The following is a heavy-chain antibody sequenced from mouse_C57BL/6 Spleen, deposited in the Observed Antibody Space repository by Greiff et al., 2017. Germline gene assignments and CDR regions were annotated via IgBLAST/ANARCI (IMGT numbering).Heavy chain of an antibody. Sequence: EVKLMESEGGLVQPGSSMKLSCTASGFTFSDYYMAWVRQVPEKGLEWVANINYDGSSTYYLDSLKSRFIISRDNAKNILYLQMSSLKSEDTATYYCARDKTTDWYFDVWGTGTTVTVSS. D-gene: IGHD1-1*01. J-gene: IGHJ1*03. CDR1: GFTFSDYY. V-gene: IGHV5-16*01. CDR3: ARDKTTDWYFDV. CDR2: INYDGSST.